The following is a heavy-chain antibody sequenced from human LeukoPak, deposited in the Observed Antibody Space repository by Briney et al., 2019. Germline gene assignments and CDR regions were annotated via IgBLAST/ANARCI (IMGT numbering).Heavy chain of an antibody. CDR3: AKDRYRYCSSTSCYELFDY. V-gene: IGHV3-23*01. Sequence: AGGSLRLSCAASGFTFSSYAMSWVRQAPGKGLEWVSAISGSGGSTYYADSVKGRFTISRDNSKNTLYLQMNSLRAEDTAVYYCAKDRYRYCSSTSCYELFDYWGQGTLVTVSS. CDR1: GFTFSSYA. D-gene: IGHD2-2*01. J-gene: IGHJ4*02. CDR2: ISGSGGST.